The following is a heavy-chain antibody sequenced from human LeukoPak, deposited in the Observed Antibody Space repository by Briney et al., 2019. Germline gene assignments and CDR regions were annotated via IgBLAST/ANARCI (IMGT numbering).Heavy chain of an antibody. CDR2: IIPIFGTA. Sequence: GASVKVSCKASGGTFSSYAISWVRQAPGQGLEWMGGIIPIFGTANYAQKFQGRVTITTDESTSTAYMELSSLRSEDTAVYYCASPRGHDFWSGPFYYYMDVWGKGTTVTVSS. V-gene: IGHV1-69*05. D-gene: IGHD3-3*01. CDR1: GGTFSSYA. CDR3: ASPRGHDFWSGPFYYYMDV. J-gene: IGHJ6*03.